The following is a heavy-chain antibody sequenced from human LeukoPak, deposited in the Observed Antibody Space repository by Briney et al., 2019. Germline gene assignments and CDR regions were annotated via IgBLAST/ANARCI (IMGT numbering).Heavy chain of an antibody. CDR3: ARDRGERRAPIYYYMDV. Sequence: SVNVSCKASGGTFSSYAISWVRQAPGQGLEWMGGIIPIFGTANYAQKFQGRVTITADESTSTAYMELSSLRSEDTAVYYCARDRGERRAPIYYYMDVWGKGTTVTVSS. CDR2: IIPIFGTA. J-gene: IGHJ6*03. D-gene: IGHD1-1*01. CDR1: GGTFSSYA. V-gene: IGHV1-69*13.